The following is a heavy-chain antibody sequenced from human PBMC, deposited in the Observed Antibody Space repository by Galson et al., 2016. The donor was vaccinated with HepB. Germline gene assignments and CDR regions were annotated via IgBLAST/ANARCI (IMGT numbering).Heavy chain of an antibody. D-gene: IGHD3-3*01. V-gene: IGHV3-33*06. CDR2: IWADGSNQ. CDR1: GFTFSNYG. J-gene: IGHJ6*03. Sequence: SLRLSCAASGFTFSNYGMHWVRQAPGKGLEWVAVIWADGSNQYYEDSVKGRFIISRDNSKNTLYLQMKSLRPEDTAIYYCVKGGGKMEWLLDYYLDVWGKGTTVIVSS. CDR3: VKGGGKMEWLLDYYLDV.